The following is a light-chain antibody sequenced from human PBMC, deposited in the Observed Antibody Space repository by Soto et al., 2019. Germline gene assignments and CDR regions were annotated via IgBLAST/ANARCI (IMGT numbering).Light chain of an antibody. CDR2: SDS. CDR3: QVWDSSSDLV. J-gene: IGLJ2*01. CDR1: NIGSKS. V-gene: IGLV3-21*04. Sequence: SYELTQPPSVSVAPGKTARITCGGNNIGSKSVHWYQQKPGQAPVVLIYSDSDRPSGIPERFSGSNSGNTATLTISRVEAGDEADYYCQVWDSSSDLVFGGGTKLTVL.